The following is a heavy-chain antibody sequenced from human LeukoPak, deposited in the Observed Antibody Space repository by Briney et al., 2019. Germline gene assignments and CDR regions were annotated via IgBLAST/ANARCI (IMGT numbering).Heavy chain of an antibody. CDR2: IYHSGST. D-gene: IGHD4-17*01. J-gene: IGHJ4*02. Sequence: PSETLSLTCAVSGYSIRSGDYWCWLRQSPGKGLEWIESIYHSGSTHYNPSIRSRATISVDTSKQQFSRMLSSVTAADTAVYYCARNRSVTTTPGFDHWGQGTLVTVS. V-gene: IGHV4-38-2*01. CDR3: ARNRSVTTTPGFDH. CDR1: GYSIRSGDY.